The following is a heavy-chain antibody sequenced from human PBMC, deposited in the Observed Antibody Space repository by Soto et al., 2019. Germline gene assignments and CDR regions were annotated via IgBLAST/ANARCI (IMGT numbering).Heavy chain of an antibody. D-gene: IGHD2-8*01. Sequence: GGSLRLSCAASGFTFSTYDMHWVRKATGKGLEWVSAIGTIRDTYYLDSVKGRFTISRENAKNSVYLQMNSLRAGDTAVYYCARGRSNQYESSPPPKFDPWGRGTLVTVS. CDR1: GFTFSTYD. CDR3: ARGRSNQYESSPPPKFDP. V-gene: IGHV3-13*01. CDR2: IGTIRDT. J-gene: IGHJ5*02.